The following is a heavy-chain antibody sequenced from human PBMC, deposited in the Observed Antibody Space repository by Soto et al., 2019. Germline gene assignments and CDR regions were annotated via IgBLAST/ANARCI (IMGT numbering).Heavy chain of an antibody. V-gene: IGHV4-59*02. D-gene: IGHD3-10*01. CDR1: GVSVSSGY. Sequence: SETLSLTCIVSGVSVSSGYCTWIRQSPGKELEWIGYISHSGPRHYRASLQSRLTMSIETSKNQFSLNLTSVTAADTAIYYCATSNDPFPGCYSWGQGTLVTVSS. J-gene: IGHJ5*02. CDR2: ISHSGPR. CDR3: ATSNDPFPGCYS.